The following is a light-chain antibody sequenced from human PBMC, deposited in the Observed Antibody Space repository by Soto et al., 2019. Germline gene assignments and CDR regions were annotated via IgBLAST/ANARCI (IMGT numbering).Light chain of an antibody. J-gene: IGLJ1*01. Sequence: QSVLTQPPSASGSPGQSVAISCTGTSSDVGGYNYVSWYQQHPGKAPKLMIYEVNKRPSGVPGRVSGSKSGNTASLTVSGLQAEDAADYYCSLYAGSSNVFGTGTKLTVL. CDR2: EVN. V-gene: IGLV2-8*01. CDR3: SLYAGSSNV. CDR1: SSDVGGYNY.